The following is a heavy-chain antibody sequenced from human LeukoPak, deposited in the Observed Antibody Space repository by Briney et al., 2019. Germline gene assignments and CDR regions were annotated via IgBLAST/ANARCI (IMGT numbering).Heavy chain of an antibody. CDR2: ISYIGST. J-gene: IGHJ3*02. V-gene: IGHV4-59*11. Sequence: PSETLSLTCTVSGGSFSSHYWSWIRQPPGKELEWIGYISYIGSTNYNPSLKSRVTISVDTSKNQFFLKLSSVTAADTAVYYCARDPTTVTKGLDIWGQGTMVTVSS. CDR1: GGSFSSHY. D-gene: IGHD4-17*01. CDR3: ARDPTTVTKGLDI.